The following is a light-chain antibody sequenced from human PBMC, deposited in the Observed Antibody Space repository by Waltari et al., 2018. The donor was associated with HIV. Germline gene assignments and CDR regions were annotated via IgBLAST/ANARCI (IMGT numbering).Light chain of an antibody. V-gene: IGLV3-1*01. J-gene: IGLJ2*01. Sequence: SSELTQPPSVSVSPGQTAIITCSGDKLGDKYASWYQQRPGQSPVLVIYQDAKRPSRVPERFSGSKSRNTATLTISGTQPMDEADYYCQGWDSSTPIFGGGTNLSVL. CDR1: KLGDKY. CDR3: QGWDSSTPI. CDR2: QDA.